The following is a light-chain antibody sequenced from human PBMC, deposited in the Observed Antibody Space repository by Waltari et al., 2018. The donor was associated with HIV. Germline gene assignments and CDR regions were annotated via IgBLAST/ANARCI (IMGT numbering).Light chain of an antibody. CDR1: HSILFSSNNKNY. Sequence: DVVITQSPDSPAVFLAERATINCKANHSILFSSNNKNYLAWYQQKPGQPPKVLIYWASTRPSGVPDRFSGSGAGTDFTLTINSLQAEDVAGYFCRQYFYLPLTFGGGTKVEIK. CDR2: WAS. V-gene: IGKV4-1*01. CDR3: RQYFYLPLT. J-gene: IGKJ4*01.